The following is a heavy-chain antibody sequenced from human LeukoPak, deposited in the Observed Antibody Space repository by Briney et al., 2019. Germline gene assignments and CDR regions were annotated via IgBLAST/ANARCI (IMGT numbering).Heavy chain of an antibody. CDR3: ARVDAGYGGNSPDFDY. D-gene: IGHD4-23*01. Sequence: ASVKVSCKASGYTFTSYYMHWLRQAPGQGLKWMGIINPSGGRTSYAQKFQGRVTMTRDMSTSTVYMELSSLRSEDTAVYYCARVDAGYGGNSPDFDYWGQGTLVTVSS. CDR1: GYTFTSYY. V-gene: IGHV1-46*01. J-gene: IGHJ4*02. CDR2: INPSGGRT.